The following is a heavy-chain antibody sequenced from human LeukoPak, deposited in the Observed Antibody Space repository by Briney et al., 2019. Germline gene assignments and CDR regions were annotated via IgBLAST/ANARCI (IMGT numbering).Heavy chain of an antibody. CDR2: VDNDGINT. J-gene: IGHJ3*01. CDR1: GFTFGGYW. V-gene: IGHV3-74*01. CDR3: AKDRGTPDAFDL. D-gene: IGHD5-24*01. Sequence: GGSLRLSCAGSGFTFGGYWMHWVRQAPGKGLVWVSRVDNDGINTIYEDSVKGRFTIPRDNAKNTLYLHMSSLRAEDTAVYYCAKDRGTPDAFDLWGQGTMVTVSS.